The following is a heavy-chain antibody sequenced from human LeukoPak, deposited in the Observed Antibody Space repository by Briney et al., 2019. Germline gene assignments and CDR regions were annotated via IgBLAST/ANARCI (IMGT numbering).Heavy chain of an antibody. CDR1: GGSISSGGYS. D-gene: IGHD1-26*01. V-gene: IGHV4-30-2*01. J-gene: IGHJ4*02. CDR2: IYHSGST. CDR3: ARGVSGSYFDY. Sequence: TLSLTCAVSGGSISSGGYSWSWIRQPPGQGLEWIGYIYHSGSTYYNPSLKSRVTISVDRSKNQFSLKLSSVTAADTAVYYCARGVSGSYFDYWGQGTLVTVSS.